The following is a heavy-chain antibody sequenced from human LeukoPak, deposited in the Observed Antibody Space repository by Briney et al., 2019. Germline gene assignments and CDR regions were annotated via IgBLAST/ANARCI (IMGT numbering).Heavy chain of an antibody. CDR2: INHSGST. CDR1: GGSLSGYN. D-gene: IGHD2-2*01. Sequence: SETLSLTCAVYGGSLSGYNWSWLRQPPGKGLEWIGEINHSGSTNYNPSLKSRVTISVDTSKNQFSLKLSSVTAADTAVYYCARGECHIGSTSCFFDYWVQGTLVTVSS. CDR3: ARGECHIGSTSCFFDY. J-gene: IGHJ4*02. V-gene: IGHV4-34*01.